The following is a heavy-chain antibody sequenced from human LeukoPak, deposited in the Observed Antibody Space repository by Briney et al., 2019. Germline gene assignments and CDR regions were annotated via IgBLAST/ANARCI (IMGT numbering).Heavy chain of an antibody. Sequence: SETLSLTCTVSGGSISSYYWSWIRQPPGKGLEWIGYIYYSGSTNYNPSLKSRVTISVDTSKNQFSLKLSSVTAADTAVYYCARAPYSSSWFWVDAFDIWGQGTMVTASS. CDR1: GGSISSYY. V-gene: IGHV4-59*01. D-gene: IGHD6-13*01. CDR2: IYYSGST. J-gene: IGHJ3*02. CDR3: ARAPYSSSWFWVDAFDI.